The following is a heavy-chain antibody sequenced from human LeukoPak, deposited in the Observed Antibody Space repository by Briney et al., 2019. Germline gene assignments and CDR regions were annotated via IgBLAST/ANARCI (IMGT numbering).Heavy chain of an antibody. CDR1: GGSISSYY. CDR3: ARGRIIAARPVDY. D-gene: IGHD6-6*01. Sequence: SETLSLTCTVSGGSISSYYWNWIRQPPGKGLEWIGYIYYSGSTNYNPSLKSRVTISLDTSKNQFSLKLNSVTAADTAVYYCARGRIIAARPVDYWGQGTLVTVSS. J-gene: IGHJ4*02. CDR2: IYYSGST. V-gene: IGHV4-59*01.